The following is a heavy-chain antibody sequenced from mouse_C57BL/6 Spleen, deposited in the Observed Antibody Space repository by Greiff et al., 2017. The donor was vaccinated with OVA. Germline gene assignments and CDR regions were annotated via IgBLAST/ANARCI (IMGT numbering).Heavy chain of an antibody. Sequence: EVQVVESGGDLVKPGGSLKLSCAASGFTFSSYGMSWVRQTPDKRLEWVATISSGGSYTYYPDSVKGRFTISRDNAKNTLYLQMSSLKSEDTAMYDGAGKLGRACYSSYEEGFDYWGQGTTLTVSS. CDR1: GFTFSSYG. J-gene: IGHJ2*01. V-gene: IGHV5-6*01. CDR2: ISSGGSYT. CDR3: AGKLGRACYSSYEEGFDY. D-gene: IGHD2-5*01.